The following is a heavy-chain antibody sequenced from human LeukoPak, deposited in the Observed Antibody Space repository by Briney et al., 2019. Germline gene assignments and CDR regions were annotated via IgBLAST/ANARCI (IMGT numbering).Heavy chain of an antibody. CDR2: IIPIFGTA. J-gene: IGHJ4*02. V-gene: IGHV1-69*13. CDR3: ARVNPYCSSTSCYGSFDY. Sequence: GASVKVSCKASEGTFSSYAISWVRQAPGQGLEWMGGIIPIFGTANYAQKFQGRVTITADESTSTAYMELSSLRSEDTAVYYCARVNPYCSSTSCYGSFDYWGQGTLVTVSS. D-gene: IGHD2-2*01. CDR1: EGTFSSYA.